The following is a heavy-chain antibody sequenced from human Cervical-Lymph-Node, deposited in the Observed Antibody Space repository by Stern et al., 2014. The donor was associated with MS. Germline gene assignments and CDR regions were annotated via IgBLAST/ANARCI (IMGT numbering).Heavy chain of an antibody. CDR3: ARDWYDMGVTGQSTREY. D-gene: IGHD3-10*01. Sequence: VQLVESGGCVVQPGKSLRLSCAASGFAFSNYAIHWVRQAPGKGLEWVAVISYEGTNKYYADSVKGRYAISRDNSKNTLYLQMNSLKPEDTAVYYCARDWYDMGVTGQSTREYWGQGTLVTVSS. CDR2: ISYEGTNK. CDR1: GFAFSNYA. V-gene: IGHV3-30*09. J-gene: IGHJ4*02.